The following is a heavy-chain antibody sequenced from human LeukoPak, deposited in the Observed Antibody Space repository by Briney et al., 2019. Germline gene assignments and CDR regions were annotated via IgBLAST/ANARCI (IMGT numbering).Heavy chain of an antibody. CDR3: ASPSFSSGWYVYHYYVY. CDR1: GSSISSANY. Sequence: PSETLSLTCTVSGSSISSANYWGWIRQSPGKGLEWIGSISHSGSMYFSPSLQNRVTLSVDTSKNQFSLRLNSVTAEDTAVYYCASPSFSSGWYVYHYYVYWGQGTPVTVSS. V-gene: IGHV4-38-2*02. D-gene: IGHD6-19*01. CDR2: ISHSGSM. J-gene: IGHJ4*02.